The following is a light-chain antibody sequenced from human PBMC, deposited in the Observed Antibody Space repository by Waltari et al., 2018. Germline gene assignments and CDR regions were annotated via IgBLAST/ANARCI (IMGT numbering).Light chain of an antibody. J-gene: IGKJ4*01. Sequence: DIQMTQSPSTLSASVGDRVTITYRASRSIGSPLSWYQQKPGKAPKGVIDEAASLESGCPSRFSGSGTGTEFTLTISSLQPDDFATYYCQQCNSYLLTFGGGTKVEIK. V-gene: IGKV1-5*03. CDR3: QQCNSYLLT. CDR2: EAA. CDR1: RSIGSP.